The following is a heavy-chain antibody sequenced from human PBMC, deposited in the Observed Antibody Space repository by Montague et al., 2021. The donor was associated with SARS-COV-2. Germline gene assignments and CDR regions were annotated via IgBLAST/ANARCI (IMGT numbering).Heavy chain of an antibody. CDR1: GFSLSTSGMC. CDR2: IDWDDDK. D-gene: IGHD3-9*01. J-gene: IGHJ4*02. V-gene: IGHV2-70*01. CDR3: ARTLHDIVTGYYSFAY. Sequence: PALVKPTQTLTLTCTFSGFSLSTSGMCVSWIRQPPGKALEWLALIDWDDDKYYSTSLKTRLTIPKDTSKNQVVLTMTNMDPVDTATYYCARTLHDIVTGYYSFAYWGQETLVTVSS.